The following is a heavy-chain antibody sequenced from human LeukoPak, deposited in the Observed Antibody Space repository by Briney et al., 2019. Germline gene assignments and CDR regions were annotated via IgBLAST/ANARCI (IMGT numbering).Heavy chain of an antibody. CDR2: MNPNSGNT. D-gene: IGHD1-26*01. V-gene: IGHV1-8*01. Sequence: GASVKVSFKTSGYTFSSYEINWVRQPPGQGLEWMGWMNPNSGNTAYAQKFQGRVTMTRDVSIRTAYMELSSLRSEDTAVYYCARGLVGVIDYWGQGTLVTVSS. CDR1: GYTFSSYE. J-gene: IGHJ4*02. CDR3: ARGLVGVIDY.